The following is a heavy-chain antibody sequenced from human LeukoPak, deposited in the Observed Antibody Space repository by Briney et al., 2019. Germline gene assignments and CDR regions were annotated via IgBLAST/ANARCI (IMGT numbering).Heavy chain of an antibody. V-gene: IGHV4-4*07. CDR2: IYTSGST. D-gene: IGHD3-9*01. Sequence: SETLSLTCTVSGGSISNYYWSWIRQPAGKGLEWIGRIYTSGSTNYNPSLKSRVTMSVDTSKNQFSLKLSSVTAADTAVYYCARGDILTGYSIDYWGQGTLVTVSS. CDR3: ARGDILTGYSIDY. J-gene: IGHJ4*02. CDR1: GGSISNYY.